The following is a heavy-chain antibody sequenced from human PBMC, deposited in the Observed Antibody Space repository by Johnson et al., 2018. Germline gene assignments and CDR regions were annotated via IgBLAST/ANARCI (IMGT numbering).Heavy chain of an antibody. J-gene: IGHJ1*01. CDR3: AKGGGGYYYGESFQH. V-gene: IGHV3-23*04. CDR2: ISGSGGST. D-gene: IGHD3-22*01. CDR1: GFTFSSYA. Sequence: QLVESGGGLVQPGGSLRLSCAASGFTFSSYAMSWVRQAPGKGLEWVSAISGSGGSTYYADSVKGRFTISRDNSKNTLDREMNSLRAEDTAVYYWAKGGGGYYYGESFQHLGQGTLVTVSS.